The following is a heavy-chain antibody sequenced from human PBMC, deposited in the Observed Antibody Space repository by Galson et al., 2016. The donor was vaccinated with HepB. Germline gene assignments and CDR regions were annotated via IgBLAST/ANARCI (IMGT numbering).Heavy chain of an antibody. D-gene: IGHD3-3*01. V-gene: IGHV3-7*01. Sequence: LRLSCAASGFTFSSYRVSWVRQAPGKGLEWVANVKQDGSEKYYVDSVKGRFTISRDNAKNSLYLQMNSLRAEDTAVYYCARDGPHDFWSGYPFDYWGQGTLVTVSS. CDR3: ARDGPHDFWSGYPFDY. J-gene: IGHJ4*02. CDR1: GFTFSSYR. CDR2: VKQDGSEK.